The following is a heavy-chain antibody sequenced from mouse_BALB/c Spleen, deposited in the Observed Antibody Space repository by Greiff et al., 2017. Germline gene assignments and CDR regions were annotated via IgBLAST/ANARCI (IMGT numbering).Heavy chain of an antibody. CDR1: GFSLTSYG. D-gene: IGHD1-1*01. J-gene: IGHJ2*01. Sequence: VKLVESGPGLVAPSQSLSITCTVSGFSLTSYGVHWVRQPPGKGLEWLGVIWAGGSTNYNSALMSRLSISKDNSKSQVFLKMNSLQTDDTAMYYCAIDYYGSSYYFDYWGQGTTLTVSS. V-gene: IGHV2-9*02. CDR3: AIDYYGSSYYFDY. CDR2: IWAGGST.